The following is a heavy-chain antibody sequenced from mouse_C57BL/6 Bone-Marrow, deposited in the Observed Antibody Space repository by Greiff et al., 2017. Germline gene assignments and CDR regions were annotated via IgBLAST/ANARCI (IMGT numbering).Heavy chain of an antibody. Sequence: VQLQQSGAELVKPGASVKMSCKASGYTFTSYWITWVKQRPGQGLEWIGDIYPGSGSTNYNEKFKSKATLTVDTSSSTAYMQLSSLTSEDSAVYYCARKGYGNYYWYFDVWGTGTTVTVSS. CDR2: IYPGSGST. V-gene: IGHV1-55*01. CDR3: ARKGYGNYYWYFDV. D-gene: IGHD2-10*02. J-gene: IGHJ1*03. CDR1: GYTFTSYW.